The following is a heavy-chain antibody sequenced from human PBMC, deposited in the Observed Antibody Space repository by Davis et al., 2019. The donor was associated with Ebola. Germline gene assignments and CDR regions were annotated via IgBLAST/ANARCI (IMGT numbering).Heavy chain of an antibody. CDR2: ISSSGSTI. J-gene: IGHJ4*02. V-gene: IGHV3-11*01. CDR3: AKQRGVGAIDYDY. D-gene: IGHD1-26*01. Sequence: GGSLRPSCPPPGFTFSDYYMSWIRQAPGKGLEWVSYISSSGSTIYYADSVKGRFTISRDNAKNSLYLQMNSLRADDTAVYYCAKQRGVGAIDYDYWGRGTVVTVSS. CDR1: GFTFSDYY.